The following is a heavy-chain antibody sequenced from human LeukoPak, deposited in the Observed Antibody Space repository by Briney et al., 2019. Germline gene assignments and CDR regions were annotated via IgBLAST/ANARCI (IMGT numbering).Heavy chain of an antibody. CDR1: GFTFSSKG. V-gene: IGHV3-33*01. J-gene: IGHJ4*02. CDR3: AREARYESSGYYFDF. D-gene: IGHD3-22*01. CDR2: IWYDGSSK. Sequence: GRSLRLSCEASGFTFSSKGMHWVRQAPGKGLEWVAVIWYDGSSKYYADSVKGRFTISRDNSKNTPYLQMTSLRAEDTAVYYCAREARYESSGYYFDFWGQGTQVTVSS.